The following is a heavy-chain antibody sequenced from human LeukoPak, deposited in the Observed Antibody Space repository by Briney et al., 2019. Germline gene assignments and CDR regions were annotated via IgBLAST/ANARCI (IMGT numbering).Heavy chain of an antibody. J-gene: IGHJ6*04. CDR1: GFTFDDYA. CDR3: AELGITMIGGV. Sequence: GGSLRLSCTASGFTFDDYAMHWVRQTPGKGLEWVSGISWNSGSIGYADSVKGRFTISRDNAKNSLYLQMNSLRAEDTAVYYCAELGITMIGGVWGKGTTVTISS. D-gene: IGHD3-22*01. CDR2: ISWNSGSI. V-gene: IGHV3-9*01.